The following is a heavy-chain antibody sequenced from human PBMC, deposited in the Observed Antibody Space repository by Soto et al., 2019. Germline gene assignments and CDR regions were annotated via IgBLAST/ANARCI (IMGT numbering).Heavy chain of an antibody. CDR1: GGTFRSYI. J-gene: IGHJ4*02. V-gene: IGHV1-69*08. Sequence: QVQLVQSGAEVKKPGSSVKVSCKASGGTFRSYIINWVRQAPGQGLEWMGRIIPILGTPNYAQKFQGRVTISADIATNTGYMELTIMRSEDTAVYSCARFYDNSDPDYWGEGTLVTVSS. CDR2: IIPILGTP. D-gene: IGHD3-22*01. CDR3: ARFYDNSDPDY.